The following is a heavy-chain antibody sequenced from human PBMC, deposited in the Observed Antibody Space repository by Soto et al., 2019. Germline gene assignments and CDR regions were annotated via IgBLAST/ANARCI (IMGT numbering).Heavy chain of an antibody. V-gene: IGHV4-59*08. CDR1: GGSISSYY. D-gene: IGHD6-13*01. J-gene: IGHJ3*02. CDR3: ARLDRAAAGTRIDAFDI. Sequence: PSETLSLTCTVSGGSISSYYWSWIRQPPGKGLEWIGYIYYSGSTNYNPSLKSRVTISVDTSKNQFSLKLSSVTAADTAVYYCARLDRAAAGTRIDAFDIWGQGTMVTVAS. CDR2: IYYSGST.